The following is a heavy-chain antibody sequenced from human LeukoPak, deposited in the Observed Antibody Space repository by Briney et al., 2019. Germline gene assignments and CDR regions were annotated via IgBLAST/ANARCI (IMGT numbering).Heavy chain of an antibody. Sequence: PSETLSLTCTGSGASISSYYWSWIRQPAGKGLEWIGRIYSSRSIYNPSLKSRVTMTVDTSKNQFSLKLSSVTAADTAVYYCARAAGRDTTSGLDFDYWGQGVLVTVSS. D-gene: IGHD1-26*01. CDR1: GASISSYY. CDR2: IYSSRS. CDR3: ARAAGRDTTSGLDFDY. J-gene: IGHJ4*02. V-gene: IGHV4-4*07.